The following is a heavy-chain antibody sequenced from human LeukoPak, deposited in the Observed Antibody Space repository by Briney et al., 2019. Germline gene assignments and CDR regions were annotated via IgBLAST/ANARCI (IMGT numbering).Heavy chain of an antibody. CDR1: EFTVSSNY. CDR3: ASGRFLEGGYFDY. Sequence: GGSLRLSCAASEFTVSSNYMSWVRQAPGKGLEWVSVIYSGGSTYYADSVKGRFTISRDNSKNTLYLQMNSLRAEDTAVYYCASGRFLEGGYFDYWGQGTLVTVSS. D-gene: IGHD3-3*01. J-gene: IGHJ4*02. CDR2: IYSGGST. V-gene: IGHV3-53*01.